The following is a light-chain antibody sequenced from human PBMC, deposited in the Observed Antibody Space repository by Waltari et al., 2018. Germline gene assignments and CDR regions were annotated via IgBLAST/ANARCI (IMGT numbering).Light chain of an antibody. CDR1: QNVLFTSNDKNY. CDR2: WAS. Sequence: EIVMTQSPDSLAVSLGERATINCKSSQNVLFTSNDKNYLAWYQQKPGQPPKLLIYWASTRKSGVPDRFSGSGSGTDFTLTISSLQAEDVAVCYCQQYYNPPLTFGGGTKVEIK. CDR3: QQYYNPPLT. J-gene: IGKJ4*01. V-gene: IGKV4-1*01.